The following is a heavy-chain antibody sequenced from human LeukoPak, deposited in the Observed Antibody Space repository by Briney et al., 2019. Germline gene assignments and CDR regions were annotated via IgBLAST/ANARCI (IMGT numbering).Heavy chain of an antibody. CDR2: ISGSGGST. CDR3: ASMYFSQYLQH. D-gene: IGHD2-8*01. CDR1: GFTFSSYA. J-gene: IGHJ1*01. Sequence: GGSLRLSCAASGFTFSSYAMSWVRQAPGKGLEWVSAISGSGGSTYYADSVKGRFTTSRDNSKNTLYLQMNSLRAEDTAVYYCASMYFSQYLQHWGQGTLVTVSS. V-gene: IGHV3-23*01.